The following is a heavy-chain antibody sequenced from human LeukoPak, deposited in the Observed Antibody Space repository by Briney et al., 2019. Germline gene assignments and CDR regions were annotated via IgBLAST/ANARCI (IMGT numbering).Heavy chain of an antibody. CDR3: ATSSITYDAFDI. V-gene: IGHV1-24*01. J-gene: IGHJ3*02. CDR1: GYTLTELS. Sequence: ASVKVSCKVSGYTLTELSMHWVRQAPGKGLGGMGGFDPEDGETIYAQKFQGRVTMTEDTSTDTAYMELSSLRSEDTAVYYCATSSITYDAFDIWGQGTMVTVSS. CDR2: FDPEDGET. D-gene: IGHD4-11*01.